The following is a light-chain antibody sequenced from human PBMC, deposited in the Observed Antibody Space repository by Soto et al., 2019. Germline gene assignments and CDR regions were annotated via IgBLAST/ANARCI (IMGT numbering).Light chain of an antibody. CDR2: LNSDGSH. J-gene: IGLJ3*02. V-gene: IGLV4-69*01. Sequence: QAVVTQSPSASASLGASVKLTCTLSSGHSSYAIAWHQQQPEKGPRYLMKLNSDGSHSKGDGIPDRFSGPSSGAERYLTISSLQSEDEADYYCQTWGTGIRGVFGGGTKLTVL. CDR1: SGHSSYA. CDR3: QTWGTGIRGV.